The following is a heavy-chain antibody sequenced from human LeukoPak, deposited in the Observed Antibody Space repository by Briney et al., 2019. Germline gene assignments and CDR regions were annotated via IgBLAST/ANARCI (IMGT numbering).Heavy chain of an antibody. Sequence: GGSLRLSCAASGFTFSSYDMHWVRQSTGKGLEWVSAIGTAGDTYYPGSVKGRFTISRENAKNSLYLQMNSLRAGDTAVYYCARVFGTMVRGLNYFDYWGQGALVTVSS. CDR1: GFTFSSYD. V-gene: IGHV3-13*01. CDR2: IGTAGDT. CDR3: ARVFGTMVRGLNYFDY. J-gene: IGHJ4*02. D-gene: IGHD3-10*01.